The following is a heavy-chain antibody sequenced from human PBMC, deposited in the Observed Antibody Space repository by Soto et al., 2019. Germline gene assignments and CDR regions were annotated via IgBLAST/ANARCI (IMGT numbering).Heavy chain of an antibody. J-gene: IGHJ6*02. Sequence: SETLSLTCAVSGGSISSGGYFWSWIRQPPGKGLEWIGYIYHSGSTYYNPPLKSRVTISVDTSKNQFSLKLSSVTAADTAVYYCAIVPYYYGSGSYYPYTMEHYGMDVWGQGTTVT. CDR3: AIVPYYYGSGSYYPYTMEHYGMDV. CDR2: IYHSGST. CDR1: GGSISSGGYF. V-gene: IGHV4-30-2*01. D-gene: IGHD3-10*01.